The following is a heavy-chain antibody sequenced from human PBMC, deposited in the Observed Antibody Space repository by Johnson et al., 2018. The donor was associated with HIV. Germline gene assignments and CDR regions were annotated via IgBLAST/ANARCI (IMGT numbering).Heavy chain of an antibody. Sequence: EVQLVESGGGLVKPGGSLRLSCAASGFTFSDYYINWVRQAPGKGLECVSGIYSGGRTYYADSVKGRFTISRDNSKNTLYLQMNSLRADDTAVYYCAKGLMRGAFDMWGQGTMVTVSS. CDR3: AKGLMRGAFDM. CDR2: IYSGGRT. J-gene: IGHJ3*02. D-gene: IGHD2-8*01. V-gene: IGHV3-66*01. CDR1: GFTFSDYY.